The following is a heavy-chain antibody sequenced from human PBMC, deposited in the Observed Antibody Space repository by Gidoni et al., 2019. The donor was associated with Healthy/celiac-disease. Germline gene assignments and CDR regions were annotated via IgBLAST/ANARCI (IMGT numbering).Heavy chain of an antibody. J-gene: IGHJ6*02. CDR2: IKSKTDGGTT. CDR3: TTAGIVVVPAAGDYYGMDV. D-gene: IGHD2-2*01. CDR1: GFIFSNAW. V-gene: IGHV3-15*01. Sequence: EVHLVESGCGLVTPGGSLRLYCAASGFIFSNAWMIWVRQAPGKGLEWVGRIKSKTDGGTTDYAAPVKGRFTISRDDSKNTLYLQMNSLKTEDTAVYYCTTAGIVVVPAAGDYYGMDVWGQGTTVTVSS.